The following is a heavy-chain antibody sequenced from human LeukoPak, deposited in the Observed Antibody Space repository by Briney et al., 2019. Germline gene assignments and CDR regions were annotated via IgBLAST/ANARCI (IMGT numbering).Heavy chain of an antibody. CDR3: ARGLYDSYYDILTGYPPHAFDI. J-gene: IGHJ3*02. Sequence: SETLSLTCTVSGGSISSSSYYWGWIRQPPGKGLEWIGSIYYSGSTYYNPSLKSRVTISVDTSKNQFSLKLSSVTAADTSVYYCARGLYDSYYDILTGYPPHAFDIWGQGTMVTVSS. D-gene: IGHD3-9*01. V-gene: IGHV4-39*07. CDR1: GGSISSSSYY. CDR2: IYYSGST.